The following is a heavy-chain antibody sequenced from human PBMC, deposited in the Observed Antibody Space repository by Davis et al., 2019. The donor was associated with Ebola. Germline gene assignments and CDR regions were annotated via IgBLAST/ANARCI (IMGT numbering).Heavy chain of an antibody. J-gene: IGHJ4*02. Sequence: PGGSLRLSCAASGFSFSRSGMHWVRQAPGKGLEWVALIRHDVSTPYYADSVKGRFTISRDNSNNALWLQMNSLRAEDTAVYYCAKMGGYSSLLHYWGQGTPVTVSS. CDR1: GFSFSRSG. V-gene: IGHV3-30*02. D-gene: IGHD1-26*01. CDR3: AKMGGYSSLLHY. CDR2: IRHDVSTP.